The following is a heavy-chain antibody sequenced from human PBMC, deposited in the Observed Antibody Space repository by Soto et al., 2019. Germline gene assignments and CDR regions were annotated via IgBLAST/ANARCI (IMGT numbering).Heavy chain of an antibody. J-gene: IGHJ4*02. CDR1: GYTFTNYG. D-gene: IGHD1-26*01. V-gene: IGHV1-18*04. CDR3: ARPGGELLFSLDY. Sequence: QVQMLQSGPELKKPGASVKVSCKASGYTFTNYGISWVRQAPGQGLEWMGWISAYNGNTNYAEKFQGRVTMTTDTSTSTAYMELRTLTSDDTAVYYCARPGGELLFSLDYWGQGTLVTVSS. CDR2: ISAYNGNT.